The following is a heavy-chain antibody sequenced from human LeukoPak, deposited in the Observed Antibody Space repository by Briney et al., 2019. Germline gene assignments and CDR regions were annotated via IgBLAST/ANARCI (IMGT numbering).Heavy chain of an antibody. CDR3: ARLGGAFYYYYYMDV. J-gene: IGHJ6*03. D-gene: IGHD2-15*01. V-gene: IGHV4-39*01. Sequence: PSETLSLTCTVSGGSISSSSYYWSWIRQPPGKGLEWIGSIYYSGSTSYNPSLKSRVTIFVDTSKNQFSLKLSSVTAADTAVYYCARLGGAFYYYYYMDVWGKGTTVTISS. CDR1: GGSISSSSYY. CDR2: IYYSGST.